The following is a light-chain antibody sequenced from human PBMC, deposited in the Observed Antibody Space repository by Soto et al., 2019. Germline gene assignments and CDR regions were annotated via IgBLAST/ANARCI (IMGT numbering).Light chain of an antibody. CDR1: QSVSSN. Sequence: EIVMTQSPATLSVSPGERVTLSCRASQSVSSNLAWYQQKPGQAPTLLIYGASARASGIPARFSGSGSGTDFTLTISSLEPEDFAVYYCQQRGNWPQTFGPGTKVDI. V-gene: IGKV3-15*01. CDR2: GAS. CDR3: QQRGNWPQT. J-gene: IGKJ3*01.